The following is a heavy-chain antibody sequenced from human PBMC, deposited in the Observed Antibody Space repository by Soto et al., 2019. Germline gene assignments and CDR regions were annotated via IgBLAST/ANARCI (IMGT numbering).Heavy chain of an antibody. V-gene: IGHV3-30*03. Sequence: QVQLVESGGGVVQPGRSLRLSCAASGFTFSSYGMHWVRQAPGKGLEWVAVISYDGSNKYYADSVKGRFTISRDNYKPTLYLQMNSRRDEDTAVYYCAIFGARYVDLVSVGFDYWGKGTLVTVSS. D-gene: IGHD3-9*01. J-gene: IGHJ4*02. CDR1: GFTFSSYG. CDR3: AIFGARYVDLVSVGFDY. CDR2: ISYDGSNK.